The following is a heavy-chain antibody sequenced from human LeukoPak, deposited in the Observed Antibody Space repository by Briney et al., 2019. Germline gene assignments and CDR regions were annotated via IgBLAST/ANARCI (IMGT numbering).Heavy chain of an antibody. CDR1: GFTFSSYG. CDR3: AKSLRDYFDY. Sequence: PGGSLRLSCAASGFTFSSYGMHWVRQAPGKGLEWVAVIWYDGSNKYYADSVKGRFTLSRDNSKNTLYLQMNSLRAEDTAVYYCAKSLRDYFDYWGQGTLVTVSS. J-gene: IGHJ4*02. CDR2: IWYDGSNK. D-gene: IGHD4-17*01. V-gene: IGHV3-33*06.